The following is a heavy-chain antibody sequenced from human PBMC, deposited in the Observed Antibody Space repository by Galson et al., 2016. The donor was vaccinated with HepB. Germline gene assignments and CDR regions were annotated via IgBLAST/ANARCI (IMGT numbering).Heavy chain of an antibody. V-gene: IGHV2-70*04. J-gene: IGHJ4*02. Sequence: PALVKPTQTLTLTCTFSGFSLTTYGMSVSWIRQPPGKALEWLARIDWDKDKFYSTSLKTRLVISKDTSKNQVVLTMTNMDPVDTATYYCARMDVNSAAASFDCWGQGTLVSVSS. CDR1: GFSLTTYGMS. CDR3: ARMDVNSAAASFDC. D-gene: IGHD2/OR15-2a*01. CDR2: IDWDKDK.